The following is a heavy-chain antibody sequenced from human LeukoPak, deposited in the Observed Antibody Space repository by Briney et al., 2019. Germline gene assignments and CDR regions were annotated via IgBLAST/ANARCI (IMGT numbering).Heavy chain of an antibody. D-gene: IGHD6-6*01. CDR1: GGSVSGYY. Sequence: PSETLSLPCTVSGGSVSGYYWSWIRQPPGKGLEWIGYIYYSGSTNYNPSLKSRVTISVDTSENQFSLKLTSVTAADTAVYYCARDREYSSSGLVWFDPWGHGILVTVSS. CDR2: IYYSGST. V-gene: IGHV4-59*02. CDR3: ARDREYSSSGLVWFDP. J-gene: IGHJ5*02.